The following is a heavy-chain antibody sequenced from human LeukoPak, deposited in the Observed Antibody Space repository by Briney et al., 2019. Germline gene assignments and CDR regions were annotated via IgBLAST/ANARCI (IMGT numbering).Heavy chain of an antibody. CDR3: ARHRMIVDDAFDI. Sequence: SETLSLTCTVSGGSISSSSYYWGWIRQPPGKGLEWIGSIYYSGSTYYNPSLKSRVTISVDTSKNQFSLKLSSVTAADTAVYYCARHRMIVDDAFDIWVQGTMVTVSS. J-gene: IGHJ3*02. CDR2: IYYSGST. CDR1: GGSISSSSYY. V-gene: IGHV4-39*01. D-gene: IGHD3-22*01.